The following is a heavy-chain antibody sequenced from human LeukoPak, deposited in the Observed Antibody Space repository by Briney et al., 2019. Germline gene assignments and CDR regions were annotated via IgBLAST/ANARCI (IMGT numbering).Heavy chain of an antibody. V-gene: IGHV4-34*01. J-gene: IGHJ4*02. Sequence: PSETLTLTCAVYGGSFSGYYWSWIRQHPGKRLEWIGEINHSGSTNYNPSLKSRVTISVDTSKNQFSLKLSSVTAADTAVYYCARVRPRSVFDYWGQGTLLTVSS. CDR1: GGSFSGYY. CDR3: ARVRPRSVFDY. CDR2: INHSGST.